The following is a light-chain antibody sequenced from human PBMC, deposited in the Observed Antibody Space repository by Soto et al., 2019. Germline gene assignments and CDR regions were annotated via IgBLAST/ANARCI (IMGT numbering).Light chain of an antibody. J-gene: IGKJ5*01. Sequence: EIVLTQSPATLYLSPGDRATLSCRARPSVSSYLAWYQQKPGQAPRLLIYDTSNRATGIPAKFSGSGSRTDFTLTNTSLEPEAFAVYYCQQRSNWITFDQGTRLEIE. CDR2: DTS. CDR1: PSVSSY. V-gene: IGKV3-11*01. CDR3: QQRSNWIT.